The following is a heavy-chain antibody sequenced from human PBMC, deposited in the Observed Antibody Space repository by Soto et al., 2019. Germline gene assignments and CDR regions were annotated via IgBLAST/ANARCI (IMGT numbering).Heavy chain of an antibody. V-gene: IGHV1-18*01. Sequence: QVQLVQSGAEVKKPGASVKVSCKASGYTFTSYGISWVRQAPGQGLEWMGWISAYNGNTNYAQKLQGRVTMTTDTSTSTAYMELRSLRSDDTAVYYCARDVKGLRYFDWLPPGGFDPWGQGTLVTVSS. CDR3: ARDVKGLRYFDWLPPGGFDP. D-gene: IGHD3-9*01. CDR2: ISAYNGNT. J-gene: IGHJ5*02. CDR1: GYTFTSYG.